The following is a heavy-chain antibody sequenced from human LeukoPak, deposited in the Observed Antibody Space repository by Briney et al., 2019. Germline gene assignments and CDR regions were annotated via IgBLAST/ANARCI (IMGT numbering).Heavy chain of an antibody. D-gene: IGHD2-21*02. Sequence: PSETLSLTCTVSGGSISSGGYYWSWIRQHPGKGLEWIGYIYYSGSTNYNPSLKSRVTISVDTSKNQFSLKLSSVTAADTAVYYCARHAAIPIQYYFDYWGQGTLVTVSS. CDR1: GGSISSGGYY. J-gene: IGHJ4*02. CDR3: ARHAAIPIQYYFDY. V-gene: IGHV4-61*08. CDR2: IYYSGST.